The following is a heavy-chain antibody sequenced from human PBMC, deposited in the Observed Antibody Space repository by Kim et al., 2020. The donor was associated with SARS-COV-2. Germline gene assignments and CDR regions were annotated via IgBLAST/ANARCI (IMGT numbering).Heavy chain of an antibody. V-gene: IGHV1-69*13. Sequence: SVKVSCKASGGTFSSYAISWVRQAPGQGLEWMGGIIPIFGTANYAQKFQGRVTITADESTSTAYMELSSLRSEDTAVYYCARDRLYYYGSGSYYNPLDYWGQGTLVTVSS. J-gene: IGHJ4*02. D-gene: IGHD3-10*01. CDR2: IIPIFGTA. CDR1: GGTFSSYA. CDR3: ARDRLYYYGSGSYYNPLDY.